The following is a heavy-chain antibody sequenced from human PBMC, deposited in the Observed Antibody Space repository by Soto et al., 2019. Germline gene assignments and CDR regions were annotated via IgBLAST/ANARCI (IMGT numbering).Heavy chain of an antibody. J-gene: IGHJ4*02. CDR1: GFMVNDYA. Sequence: GESLKISCATSGFMVNDYAMYWVRQAPGQGLEWVAMISSDGNHQFYVDNVRGRFTVSRDNSKNTLNLQMNSLRPEDTAVYYCSRGTYYPQSSGLHADYWGPGTVVTVSS. D-gene: IGHD3-22*01. V-gene: IGHV3-30*03. CDR3: SRGTYYPQSSGLHADY. CDR2: ISSDGNHQ.